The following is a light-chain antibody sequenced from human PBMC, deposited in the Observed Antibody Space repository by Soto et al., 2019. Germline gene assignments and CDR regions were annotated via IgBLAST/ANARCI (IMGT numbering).Light chain of an antibody. CDR2: DND. CDR3: VTWQSSVSAV. CDR1: ASDIGSNF. Sequence: QSALTQPPSVSAAPGQKVTISCSGSASDIGSNFVCWYQHLPGTAPKLLIYDNDKRPSGIPDRFSGSKSGTSATLGISGLQPGDEADYYCVTWQSSVSAVFGGGTKLTVL. J-gene: IGLJ3*02. V-gene: IGLV1-51*01.